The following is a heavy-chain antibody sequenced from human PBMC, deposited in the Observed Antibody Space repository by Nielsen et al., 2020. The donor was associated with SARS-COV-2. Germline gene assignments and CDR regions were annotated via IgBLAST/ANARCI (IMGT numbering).Heavy chain of an antibody. CDR1: GFTFSSYS. J-gene: IGHJ6*02. CDR2: ISSSSSYI. V-gene: IGHV3-21*01. Sequence: GESLKISCAASGFTFSSYSMNWVRQAPGKGLEWVSSISSSSSYIYYADSVKGRFTISRDNAKNSLYLQMNSLRAEDTAVYYCARGEGTMVRGALLNYYYYGMDVWGQGTTVTVSS. CDR3: ARGEGTMVRGALLNYYYYGMDV. D-gene: IGHD3-10*01.